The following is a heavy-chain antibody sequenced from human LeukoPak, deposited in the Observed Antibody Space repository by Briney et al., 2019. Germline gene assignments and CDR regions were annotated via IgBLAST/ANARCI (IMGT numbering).Heavy chain of an antibody. CDR2: IKQDGGEK. V-gene: IGHV3-7*01. CDR1: RFIISDYW. Sequence: PGGSLRLSCVASRFIISDYWMNWVRQAPGKGLEWVANIKQDGGEKYYVDSVKGRFTISRDNAKNSVYLQMNSLGAEDTTVYYCARGFDGANAFDLWGQGTLVTVSS. J-gene: IGHJ3*01. CDR3: ARGFDGANAFDL.